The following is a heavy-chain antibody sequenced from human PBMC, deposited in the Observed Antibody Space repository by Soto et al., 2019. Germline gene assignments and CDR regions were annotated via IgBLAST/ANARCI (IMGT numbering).Heavy chain of an antibody. J-gene: IGHJ4*02. CDR1: GGSISSGGFS. CDR3: ARATFIREGYYDATDYYYFDY. V-gene: IGHV4-30-2*06. D-gene: IGHD3-22*01. CDR2: IYYSGRT. Sequence: QLQLQESGSGLVKPSQTLSLTCAVSGGSISSGGFSWSWIRQSPGKGLEFIGYIYYSGRTYYNPSLKGRVNLSVDRSKNEFSLRLSSVTASDTAVYYCARATFIREGYYDATDYYYFDYWGQGTLVTVSS.